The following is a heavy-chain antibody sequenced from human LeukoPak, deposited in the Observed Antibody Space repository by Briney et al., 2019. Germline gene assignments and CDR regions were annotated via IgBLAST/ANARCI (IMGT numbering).Heavy chain of an antibody. J-gene: IGHJ6*02. Sequence: PSETLSLTCTVSGGSISSSSYFWGWIRQPPGKGLEWIGSIYYSGSTYYNPSLKSRVTISVDTSKNQFSLKLSSVTAADTAVYYCARAPFEIAVAGTYYYYGMDVWGQGTTVTVSS. D-gene: IGHD6-19*01. CDR2: IYYSGST. CDR3: ARAPFEIAVAGTYYYYGMDV. V-gene: IGHV4-39*07. CDR1: GGSISSSSYF.